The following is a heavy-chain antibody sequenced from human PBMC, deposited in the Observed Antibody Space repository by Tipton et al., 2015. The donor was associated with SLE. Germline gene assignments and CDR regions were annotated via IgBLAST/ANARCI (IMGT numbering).Heavy chain of an antibody. J-gene: IGHJ4*02. V-gene: IGHV4-59*08. D-gene: IGHD3-10*01. CDR1: GGSISSHY. Sequence: LRLSCTVSGGSISSHYWSWIRQPPGKGLEWIGYIYYSGSTNYNPSLKSRVTISVDTSKNQFSLKLSSVTAADTAVYYCARGGSPWYFDYWGQGTLVTVSS. CDR2: IYYSGST. CDR3: ARGGSPWYFDY.